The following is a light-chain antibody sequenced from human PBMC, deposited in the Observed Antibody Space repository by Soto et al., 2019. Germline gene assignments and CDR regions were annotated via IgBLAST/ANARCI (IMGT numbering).Light chain of an antibody. J-gene: IGKJ5*01. CDR3: QQYSHLIT. CDR1: QTISSW. V-gene: IGKV1-5*01. Sequence: DIQMTQSPSTLSGSVGDRVTITCRASQTISSWLAWYQQKPGKAPKLLIYDASNLETGVPSRFSGSGSGTDFTFTISSLQPEDIATYYCQQYSHLITFGQGTRLEI. CDR2: DAS.